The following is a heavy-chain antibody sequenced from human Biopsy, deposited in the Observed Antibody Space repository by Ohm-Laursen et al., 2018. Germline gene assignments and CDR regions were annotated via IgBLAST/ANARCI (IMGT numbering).Heavy chain of an antibody. CDR3: ATKLTGYFHH. V-gene: IGHV1-69*13. J-gene: IGHJ1*01. Sequence: VKISCKAPAATFSDYGVNWVRQAPGQGLEWLGRNIPILGTGNYAQKFQDRVTVAANTSTSTATMELLSLRSDDTAVYYCATKLTGYFHHWGQGTLVIVSS. CDR2: NIPILGTG. D-gene: IGHD3-9*01. CDR1: AATFSDYG.